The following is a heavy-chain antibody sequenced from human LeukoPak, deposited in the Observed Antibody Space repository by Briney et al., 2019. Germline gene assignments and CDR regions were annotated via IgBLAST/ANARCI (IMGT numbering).Heavy chain of an antibody. CDR3: ARGAERLTATPFDH. CDR1: GGSISNYY. CDR2: IYYSGRT. D-gene: IGHD2-21*02. Sequence: SETLSLTCTVSGGSISNYYWSWIRQPPGKGLEWIGYIYYSGRTNYNPSLKSRVTISMDTSKNHFSLTLSSVTAADTALYYCARGAERLTATPFDHWGQGTLITVSS. V-gene: IGHV4-59*01. J-gene: IGHJ4*02.